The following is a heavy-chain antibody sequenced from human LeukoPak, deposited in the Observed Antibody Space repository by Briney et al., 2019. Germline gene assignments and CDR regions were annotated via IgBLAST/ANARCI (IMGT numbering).Heavy chain of an antibody. CDR1: GDSVSSNSDA. J-gene: IGHJ4*02. V-gene: IGHV6-1*01. Sequence: SQTLSLTCAISGDSVSSNSDAWNCIRQSPSRGLECLGRTYYRSKWYNEYAVSVKSRITINPDTSKNQFSLQVNSVTPEDTAIYYCARGYTVANPGFDYWGQGTLVTVSS. CDR2: TYYRSKWYN. CDR3: ARGYTVANPGFDY. D-gene: IGHD4-23*01.